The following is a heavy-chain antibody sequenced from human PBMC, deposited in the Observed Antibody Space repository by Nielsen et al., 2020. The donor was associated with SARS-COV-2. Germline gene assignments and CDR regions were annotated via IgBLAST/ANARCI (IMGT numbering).Heavy chain of an antibody. D-gene: IGHD3-10*01. V-gene: IGHV5-10-1*01. Sequence: VRQMPGKGLEWMGRIDPSDSYTNYSPPFQGHVTISADKSISTAYLQWSSLKAPDTAMYYCAWNYGSGSYYPGHDAFDIWGQGTMVTVSS. J-gene: IGHJ3*02. CDR3: AWNYGSGSYYPGHDAFDI. CDR2: IDPSDSYT.